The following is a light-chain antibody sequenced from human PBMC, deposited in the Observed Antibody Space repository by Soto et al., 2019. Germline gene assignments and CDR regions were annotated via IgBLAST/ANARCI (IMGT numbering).Light chain of an antibody. CDR3: SSYTSSSILGV. Sequence: LTQPASVSGSPGQSIPISCTGTSSDVGGYNYVSWYQQHPGKAPKLMIYEVSNRPSGVSTCFSCFKSGNTASLPISALQAEDEADYYCSSYTSSSILGVFGTGTKVTVL. V-gene: IGLV2-14*01. CDR2: EVS. CDR1: SSDVGGYNY. J-gene: IGLJ1*01.